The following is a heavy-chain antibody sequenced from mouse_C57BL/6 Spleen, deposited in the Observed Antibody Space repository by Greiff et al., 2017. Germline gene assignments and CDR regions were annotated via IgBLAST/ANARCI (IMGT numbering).Heavy chain of an antibody. J-gene: IGHJ1*03. CDR3: ARMAPYGNDGWWYFDV. D-gene: IGHD2-2*01. V-gene: IGHV8-8*01. Sequence: QVTLKVSGPGILQPSQTLSLTCSFSGFSLSTFGMGVGWIRQPSGKGLEWLAHIWWDDDKYYNPALKSRLTISKDTSKNQVFLKIDNVDTADTATYYGARMAPYGNDGWWYFDVWGTGTTVTVSS. CDR2: IWWDDDK. CDR1: GFSLSTFGMG.